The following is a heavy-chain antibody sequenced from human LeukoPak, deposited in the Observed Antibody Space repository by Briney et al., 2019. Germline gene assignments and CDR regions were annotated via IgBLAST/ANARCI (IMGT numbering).Heavy chain of an antibody. CDR2: ISNSSSNI. CDR3: ARAPPGYYDWYFDL. J-gene: IGHJ2*01. Sequence: PGGSLRLSCAASGFTFSPYNMHWVRQAPGKGLEWVSFISNSSSNIYYADSMKGRFTIARDNAKNSLHLQMNSLRDEDTAVYYCARAPPGYYDWYFDLWGRGTLVTVSS. CDR1: GFTFSPYN. D-gene: IGHD3-9*01. V-gene: IGHV3-48*02.